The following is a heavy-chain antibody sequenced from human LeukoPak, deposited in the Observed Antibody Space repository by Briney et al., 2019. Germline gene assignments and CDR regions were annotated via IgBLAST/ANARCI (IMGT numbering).Heavy chain of an antibody. Sequence: SVKVSCKASGGTFSSYAISWVRQAPGQGLEWMGRIIPILGIANYAQKFQGRVTITADKSTRTAYMELSSLRSEDTAVYYCASSGSNDAFDIWGQGTMVTVSS. CDR1: GGTFSSYA. D-gene: IGHD3-22*01. CDR3: ASSGSNDAFDI. J-gene: IGHJ3*02. CDR2: IIPILGIA. V-gene: IGHV1-69*04.